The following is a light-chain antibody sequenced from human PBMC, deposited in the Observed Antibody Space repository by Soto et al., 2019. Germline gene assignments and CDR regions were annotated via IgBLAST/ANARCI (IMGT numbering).Light chain of an antibody. V-gene: IGLV2-14*01. J-gene: IGLJ1*01. Sequence: QSVLTQPASVSGSPRQSITISCTGASSDVGSYTYVSWYQQHPGKAPKLMIYEVNNRPSGVSNRFSGSKSGNTASLTISGLQAENEADYHCSSYTSSSTLYVFGTGTKV. CDR1: SSDVGSYTY. CDR2: EVN. CDR3: SSYTSSSTLYV.